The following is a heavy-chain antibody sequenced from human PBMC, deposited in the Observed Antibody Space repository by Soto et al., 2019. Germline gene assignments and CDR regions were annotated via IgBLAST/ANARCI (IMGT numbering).Heavy chain of an antibody. Sequence: PGGSLRLSCAASGFSLNNFAMTWVRQAPGKGLEWVSGITSSGDKIYYADSVKGRFIISRDNSKNMLYLQMNSLRVEDTALYYCARDCASTSCSVWHYWGQGTLVTVSS. V-gene: IGHV3-23*01. D-gene: IGHD2-2*01. CDR3: ARDCASTSCSVWHY. CDR1: GFSLNNFA. CDR2: ITSSGDKI. J-gene: IGHJ4*02.